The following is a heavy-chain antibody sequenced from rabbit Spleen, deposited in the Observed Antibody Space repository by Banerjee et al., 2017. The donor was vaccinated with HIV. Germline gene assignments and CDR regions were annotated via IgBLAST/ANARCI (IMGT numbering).Heavy chain of an antibody. CDR3: ARGSFAYGLGL. CDR1: GFTFSSYW. V-gene: IGHV1S45*01. CDR2: IAGSSSGFT. J-gene: IGHJ4*01. Sequence: QEQLVESGGDLLKPEGTLTLTCTASGFTFSSYWMSWVRQAPGKGLEWISCIAGSSSGFTYSATWAKGRFTISKTSSTTVTLQMTSLTVADTATYFCARGSFAYGLGLWGPGTLVTVS. D-gene: IGHD5-1*01.